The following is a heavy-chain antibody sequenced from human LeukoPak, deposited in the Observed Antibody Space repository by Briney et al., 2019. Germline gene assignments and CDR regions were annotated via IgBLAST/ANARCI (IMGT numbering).Heavy chain of an antibody. J-gene: IGHJ4*02. CDR2: INHSGST. CDR1: GGSFSGYY. D-gene: IGHD6-13*01. CDR3: ARVLSSSWLYYFDY. Sequence: SETLSLTCAVYGGSFSGYYWSWIRQPPGKGLEWIGEINHSGSTNYNPSLKSRVTISVDTSKNQFSLKLSSVTAADTAVYYCARVLSSSWLYYFDYWGQGTLVTVSS. V-gene: IGHV4-34*01.